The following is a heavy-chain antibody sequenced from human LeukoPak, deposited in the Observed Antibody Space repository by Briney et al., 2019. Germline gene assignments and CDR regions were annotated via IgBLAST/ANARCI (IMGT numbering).Heavy chain of an antibody. Sequence: PGGSLRLSCAASGFTFSSYSMNWVRQAPGKGLEWVSSISGSSSYIYYADSVKGRFTISRDNAKNSLYLQMNSLRAEDTAVYYCARDRVGYSGYDYYYYGMDVWGQGTTVTVSS. J-gene: IGHJ6*02. V-gene: IGHV3-21*01. CDR2: ISGSSSYI. CDR3: ARDRVGYSGYDYYYYGMDV. CDR1: GFTFSSYS. D-gene: IGHD5-12*01.